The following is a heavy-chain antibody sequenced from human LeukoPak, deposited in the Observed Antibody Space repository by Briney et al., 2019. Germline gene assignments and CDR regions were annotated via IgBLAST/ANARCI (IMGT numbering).Heavy chain of an antibody. V-gene: IGHV3-23*01. D-gene: IGHD1-26*01. J-gene: IGHJ3*02. Sequence: SGGSLRLSCAASGFTFSSFGMSWVRQAPGKGLERVSAISGSGVSTYYADSVKGRFTISRDNSMNSLYLQMNSLRAEDTAVYYCAKNIVGALRGGAFDIWGQGTMVTVSS. CDR3: AKNIVGALRGGAFDI. CDR1: GFTFSSFG. CDR2: ISGSGVST.